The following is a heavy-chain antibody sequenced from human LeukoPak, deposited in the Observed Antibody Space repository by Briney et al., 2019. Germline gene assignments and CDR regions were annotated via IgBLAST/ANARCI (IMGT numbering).Heavy chain of an antibody. J-gene: IGHJ6*02. CDR2: IRFDGSNK. CDR1: GFTFSNYG. V-gene: IGHV3-30*02. CDR3: AKELTPGQWLVRYYGMDV. Sequence: GGSLRLSCATSGFTFSNYGMHWVRQAPGKGLEWVAFIRFDGSNKYYADSVKGRFTISRDNSKNTLYLQMNSLRAEDTAVYYCAKELTPGQWLVRYYGMDVWGQGTTVTVSS. D-gene: IGHD6-19*01.